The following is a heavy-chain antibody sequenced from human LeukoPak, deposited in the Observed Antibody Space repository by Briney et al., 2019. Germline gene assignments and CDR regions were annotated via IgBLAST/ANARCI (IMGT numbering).Heavy chain of an antibody. Sequence: SGTLSLTCAVSGGSISSSNWGSWVRQPPGKGLEWIGEIYHSGSTNYNPSLKSRVTISVDKTKNHFSLKLSSATATATAVNYCARDRELDYWGQGTLVTVSS. CDR2: IYHSGST. V-gene: IGHV4-4*02. CDR3: ARDRELDY. CDR1: GGSISSSNW. J-gene: IGHJ4*02. D-gene: IGHD3-10*01.